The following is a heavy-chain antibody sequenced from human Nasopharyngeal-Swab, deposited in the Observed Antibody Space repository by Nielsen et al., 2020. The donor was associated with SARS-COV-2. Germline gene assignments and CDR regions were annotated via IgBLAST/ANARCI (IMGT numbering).Heavy chain of an antibody. CDR2: IRYDGSHK. J-gene: IGHJ5*02. Sequence: GESLKISCAASGFIFSQYGMHWVRQAPGKGLEWVAFIRYDGSHKYYADSVKGRFTISRDNSENTLYLQMNSLRAADTAVYYCARADGYGSGSYSDQWGQGTLVTVSS. V-gene: IGHV3-30*02. CDR3: ARADGYGSGSYSDQ. D-gene: IGHD3-10*01. CDR1: GFIFSQYG.